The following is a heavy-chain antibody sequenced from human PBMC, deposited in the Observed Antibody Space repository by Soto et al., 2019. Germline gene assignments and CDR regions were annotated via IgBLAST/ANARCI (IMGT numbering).Heavy chain of an antibody. CDR2: MNPNSGNT. J-gene: IGHJ6*02. V-gene: IGHV1-8*01. CDR1: GYTLTSYD. Sequence: QVQLVQSGAEVKKPGASVKVSCKASGYTLTSYDINWVRQPTGQGLEWKGWMNPNSGNTGYAQKCNGRVTMTRNTSKSTAYMELSSLRSEDKAVYYCAGCRGYYDSGMDVWGQGTTVTVCS. D-gene: IGHD3-3*01. CDR3: AGCRGYYDSGMDV.